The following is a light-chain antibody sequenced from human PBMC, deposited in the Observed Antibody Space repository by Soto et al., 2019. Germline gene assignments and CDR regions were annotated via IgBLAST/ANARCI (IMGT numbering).Light chain of an antibody. J-gene: IGLJ1*01. Sequence: QSALTQPRSVSGSPGQSVTISCTGTSSDVGGYNYVSWYQQHPGKAPKLMIYDVSKRPSGVPDRFSGSKSGNTASLTISGLQAKDEADYYCCAYAGSYKGYVFGTGTKLTVL. CDR3: CAYAGSYKGYV. CDR2: DVS. V-gene: IGLV2-11*01. CDR1: SSDVGGYNY.